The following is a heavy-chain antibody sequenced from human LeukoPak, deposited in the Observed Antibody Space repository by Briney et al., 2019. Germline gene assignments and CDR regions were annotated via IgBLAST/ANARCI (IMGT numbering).Heavy chain of an antibody. V-gene: IGHV4-59*08. CDR2: IYYSGST. D-gene: IGHD3-16*01. J-gene: IGHJ5*02. CDR1: GGSISSYY. CDR3: ARWGDWFDP. Sequence: PSETLSLTCTVSGGSISSYYRSWIRQPPGKGLEWIGYIYYSGSTNYNPSLKSRVTISVDTSKNQFSLKLSSVTAADTAVYYCARWGDWFDPWGQGTLVTVSS.